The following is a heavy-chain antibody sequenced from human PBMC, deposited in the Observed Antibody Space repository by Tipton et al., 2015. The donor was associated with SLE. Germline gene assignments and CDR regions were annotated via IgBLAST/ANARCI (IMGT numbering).Heavy chain of an antibody. Sequence: QVQLVQSGPEVKKPGASVKVSCKASGYTFTNYDINWVRQATGQGLEWMGWMNPNSGNTGYAQKFQGRVTMTRNTSISTAYMELSSLTSDDTAVYHCARAPLNYYYGVDVWGQGTTVTVSS. CDR2: MNPNSGNT. V-gene: IGHV1-8*01. CDR1: GYTFTNYD. J-gene: IGHJ6*02. CDR3: ARAPLNYYYGVDV.